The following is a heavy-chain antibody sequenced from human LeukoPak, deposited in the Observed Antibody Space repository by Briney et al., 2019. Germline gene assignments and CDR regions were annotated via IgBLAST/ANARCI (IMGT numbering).Heavy chain of an antibody. CDR2: ISGTSGTI. CDR3: ARSLLNYDPYYLDH. J-gene: IGHJ4*02. V-gene: IGHV3-48*01. D-gene: IGHD3-22*01. Sequence: GGSRRLSCAASGFTFKTYSMNWVRQAPGQGLEWLSYISGTSGTIYYADSVKGRFTISRDNPRNSLYLQLISLKVQHTAVYYCARSLLNYDPYYLDHWGQGALVIVSS. CDR1: GFTFKTYS.